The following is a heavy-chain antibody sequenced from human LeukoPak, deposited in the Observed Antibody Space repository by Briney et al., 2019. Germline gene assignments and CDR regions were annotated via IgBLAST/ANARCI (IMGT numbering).Heavy chain of an antibody. V-gene: IGHV3-23*01. Sequence: GGSLRLSCVASQFTSHTYAMSWVRQRPGKGPEWVSMISSSGETTDYAESVKGRFIISRDNTKNTLYLQLESPRVDDTAIYYCAKDPRAMGRYFFDDWGQGSLVIVSS. CDR2: ISSSGETT. CDR3: AKDPRAMGRYFFDD. CDR1: QFTSHTYA. J-gene: IGHJ4*01. D-gene: IGHD1-14*01.